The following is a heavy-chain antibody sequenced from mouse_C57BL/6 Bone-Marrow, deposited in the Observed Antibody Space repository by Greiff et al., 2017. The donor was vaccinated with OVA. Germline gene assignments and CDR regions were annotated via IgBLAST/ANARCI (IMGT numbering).Heavy chain of an antibody. V-gene: IGHV4-1*01. CDR2: INPDSSTI. J-gene: IGHJ3*01. Sequence: GVDFSRYWMSWVRRAPGKGLEWIGEINPDSSTINYAPSLKDKFIISRDNAKNTLYLQMSKVRSEDTALYYCARPYYGSSFAYWGQGTLVTVSA. D-gene: IGHD1-1*01. CDR1: GVDFSRYW. CDR3: ARPYYGSSFAY.